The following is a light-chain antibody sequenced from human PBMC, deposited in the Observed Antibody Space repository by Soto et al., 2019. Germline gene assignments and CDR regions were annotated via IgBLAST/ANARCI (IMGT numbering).Light chain of an antibody. J-gene: IGLJ1*01. Sequence: QSALTQPASVSGSPGQSITISCTGTSSDIGSYNHVSWYQQHPGKAPKLMIYEVTERPSGVSNRFSGSKSGNTASLTISGLQAEDEADYYCSSYAGPSTPYAFGAGTKVTVL. CDR3: SSYAGPSTPYA. CDR2: EVT. V-gene: IGLV2-23*02. CDR1: SSDIGSYNH.